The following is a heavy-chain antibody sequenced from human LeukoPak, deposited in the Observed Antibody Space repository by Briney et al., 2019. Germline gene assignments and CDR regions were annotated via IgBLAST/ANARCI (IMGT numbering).Heavy chain of an antibody. CDR2: ISYDGSEK. CDR1: GLTFSSYP. Sequence: PERSLRLSCAASGLTFSSYPMHWVRQAPGKGLEWVAVISYDGSEKHYADPVKGRFTISRDNSKNTLYLQMNSLRAEDTAVYYCAREGSSGYYPYWGQGILVTVSS. D-gene: IGHD3-22*01. V-gene: IGHV3-30-3*01. CDR3: AREGSSGYYPY. J-gene: IGHJ4*02.